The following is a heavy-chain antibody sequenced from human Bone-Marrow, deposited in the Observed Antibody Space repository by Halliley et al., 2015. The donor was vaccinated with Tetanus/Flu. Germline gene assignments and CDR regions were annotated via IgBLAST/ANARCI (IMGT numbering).Heavy chain of an antibody. J-gene: IGHJ4*02. CDR2: VFYNGNT. V-gene: IGHV4-59*01. CDR3: ARDRTASYSFDY. D-gene: IGHD1-26*01. Sequence: TLSLTCTVSGGSINYYYWSWIRQPPGKGLEWIGYVFYNGNTNYNPSLKSRVTISLDTINNQFSLKLNSVTTADTAVYYCARDRTASYSFDYWGQGTLVTVSS. CDR1: GGSINYYY.